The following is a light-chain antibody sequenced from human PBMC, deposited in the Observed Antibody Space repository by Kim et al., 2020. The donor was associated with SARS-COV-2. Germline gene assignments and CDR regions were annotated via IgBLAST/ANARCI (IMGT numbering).Light chain of an antibody. Sequence: SASVGDRVTITCQASQDINNHLNWYQQKPGKAPNLLIHDATKLETGVPSRFSGSGSGTDFTLTISSLQPEDIATDYCQQYDNLPTFGGGTKVDIK. CDR2: DAT. V-gene: IGKV1-33*01. CDR1: QDINNH. J-gene: IGKJ4*01. CDR3: QQYDNLPT.